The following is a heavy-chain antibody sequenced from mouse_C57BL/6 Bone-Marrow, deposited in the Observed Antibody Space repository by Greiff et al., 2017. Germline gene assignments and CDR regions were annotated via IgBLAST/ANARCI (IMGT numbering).Heavy chain of an antibody. CDR2: IYPGSGST. CDR1: GYTFTSYW. CDR3: ARIYYDYDLDY. Sequence: QVQLQQPGAELVKPGASVKLSCKASGYTFTSYWITWVKQRPGQGLEWIGDIYPGSGSTNYNEKFKSKATLTVDTSSSTAYMQLSSLTSEDSAVYYCARIYYDYDLDYWGQGTTLTVSS. D-gene: IGHD2-4*01. J-gene: IGHJ2*01. V-gene: IGHV1-55*01.